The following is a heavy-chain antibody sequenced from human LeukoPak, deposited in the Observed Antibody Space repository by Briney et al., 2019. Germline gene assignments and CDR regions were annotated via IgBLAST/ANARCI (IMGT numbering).Heavy chain of an antibody. Sequence: WGSLSLSCAASGFTFSNYAMHWVRQAPGKGPEWVALISYDGSNKNYADSVKGRFTISRDNSKNTLFLQMNSLRTEDTAVFYCAREETWFSTTWYYFDYWGQGTLVTVSS. CDR3: AREETWFSTTWYYFDY. CDR2: ISYDGSNK. D-gene: IGHD2-2*01. J-gene: IGHJ4*02. V-gene: IGHV3-30*04. CDR1: GFTFSNYA.